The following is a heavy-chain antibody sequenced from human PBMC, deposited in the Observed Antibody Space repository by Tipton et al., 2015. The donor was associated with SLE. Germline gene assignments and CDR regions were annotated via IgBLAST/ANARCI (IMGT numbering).Heavy chain of an antibody. D-gene: IGHD1-26*01. Sequence: QSGPEVKKPGASVKVSCKASGYTFTGYYMHWVRQAPGQGLEWMGRINPNSGGTNYAQKFQGRVTMTRDTSISTAYMELSRLRSDDTAVYYCAREEVGAKTYYYYYGMDVWGQGTTVTVSS. CDR3: AREEVGAKTYYYYYGMDV. CDR1: GYTFTGYY. CDR2: INPNSGGT. V-gene: IGHV1-2*06. J-gene: IGHJ6*02.